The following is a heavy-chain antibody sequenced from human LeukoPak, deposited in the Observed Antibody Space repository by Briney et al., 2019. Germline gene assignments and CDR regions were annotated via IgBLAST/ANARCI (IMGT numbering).Heavy chain of an antibody. CDR3: AKDGAAAYYYYGMDV. CDR1: GFTVSSNY. CDR2: IYSGGST. V-gene: IGHV3-53*01. J-gene: IGHJ6*02. D-gene: IGHD6-13*01. Sequence: GGSLRLSCAASGFTVSSNYMSWVRQAPGKGLEWVSLIYSGGSTYYADSVKGRFTISRDNSENTVYLQMNSLRAEDTAVYYCAKDGAAAYYYYGMDVWGQGTTVTVSS.